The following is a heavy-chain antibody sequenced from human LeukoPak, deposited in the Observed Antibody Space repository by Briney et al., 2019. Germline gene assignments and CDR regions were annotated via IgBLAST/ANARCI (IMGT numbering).Heavy chain of an antibody. CDR2: INPNSGGT. D-gene: IGHD3-22*01. Sequence: ASVKVSCKASGYTFTGYYMHWVRQAPGQGLEWMGWINPNSGGTNYAQKFQGRVTMTRDTSISTAYMELSRLRSDDTAVYYCAREPIYYDSSGYYYSGYFDYWGQGILVTVSS. J-gene: IGHJ4*02. V-gene: IGHV1-2*02. CDR1: GYTFTGYY. CDR3: AREPIYYDSSGYYYSGYFDY.